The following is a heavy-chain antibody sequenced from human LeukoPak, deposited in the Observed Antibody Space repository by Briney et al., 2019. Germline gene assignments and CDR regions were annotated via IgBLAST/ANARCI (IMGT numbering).Heavy chain of an antibody. Sequence: PSETLSLTCTVSGGSISSHYWSWIRQPPGKGLEWIGYIYYSGGTNYNPSLKSRVTISVDTSKNQFSLKLSSVTAADTAVYYCARLPAAIGFYFDYWGQGTLVTVSS. D-gene: IGHD2-2*01. CDR3: ARLPAAIGFYFDY. CDR1: GGSISSHY. J-gene: IGHJ4*02. CDR2: IYYSGGT. V-gene: IGHV4-59*11.